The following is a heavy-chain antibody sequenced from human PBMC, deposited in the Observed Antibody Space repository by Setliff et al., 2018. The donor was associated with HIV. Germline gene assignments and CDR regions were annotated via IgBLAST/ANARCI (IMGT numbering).Heavy chain of an antibody. V-gene: IGHV3-15*01. J-gene: IGHJ4*02. CDR3: TREIRDGYPRSSN. CDR1: EFSFNNSW. Sequence: GGSLRLSCASSEFSFNNSWMTWVRQAPGRGLEWVGRIKSKADGGTTEYATPVKGRFTISRDDSKSTLYLQLTTLRTEDTGFYFCTREIRDGYPRSSNWGQGTLVTVSS. CDR2: IKSKADGGTT. D-gene: IGHD3-10*01.